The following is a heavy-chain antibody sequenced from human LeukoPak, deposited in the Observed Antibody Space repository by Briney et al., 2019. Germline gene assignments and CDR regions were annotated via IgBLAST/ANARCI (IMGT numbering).Heavy chain of an antibody. V-gene: IGHV1-8*03. D-gene: IGHD2-21*02. Sequence: GASVKVSCKASGYTFTSYDINWVRQATGQGLEWMGWMNPNSGNTGYAQKFQGRVTITRNTSISTAYMELSSLRSEDTAVYYCARVTTAIPDAFDIWGQGTMVTVSS. CDR2: MNPNSGNT. J-gene: IGHJ3*02. CDR3: ARVTTAIPDAFDI. CDR1: GYTFTSYD.